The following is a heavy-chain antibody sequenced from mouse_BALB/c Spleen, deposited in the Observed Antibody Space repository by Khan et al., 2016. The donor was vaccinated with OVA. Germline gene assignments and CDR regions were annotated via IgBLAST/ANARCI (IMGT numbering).Heavy chain of an antibody. V-gene: IGHV1S137*01. CDR2: ISTYSGNT. CDR3: GRPAYDGYYDY. D-gene: IGHD2-3*01. J-gene: IGHJ2*01. CDR1: GYTFTDYD. Sequence: QVQLKQPGPELVRPGVSVKISCKGSGYTFTDYDMYWVKQRHAKSLEWIGLISTYSGNTNYNQTFKGKATMTVDKSSSTAYMELARLTSEESAIYHGGRPAYDGYYDYWGQGTILTVSS.